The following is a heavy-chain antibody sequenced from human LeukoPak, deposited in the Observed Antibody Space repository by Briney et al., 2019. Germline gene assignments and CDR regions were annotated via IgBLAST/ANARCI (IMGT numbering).Heavy chain of an antibody. J-gene: IGHJ2*01. Sequence: GGSLRLSCAASGFTFSSYAMSWVRQAPGKGLEWVSAISGSGGRTYYADSVKGRFTISRDNSKNTLYPQMNSLRAEDTAVYYCAKPRAMTTGVGRYFDLWGRGTLVTVSS. CDR3: AKPRAMTTGVGRYFDL. CDR1: GFTFSSYA. CDR2: ISGSGGRT. V-gene: IGHV3-23*01. D-gene: IGHD1-1*01.